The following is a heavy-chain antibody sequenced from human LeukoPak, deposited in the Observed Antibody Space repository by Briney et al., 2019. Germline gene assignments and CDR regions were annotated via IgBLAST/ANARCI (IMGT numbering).Heavy chain of an antibody. Sequence: RASVKVSCKASGYTFTGYFMHWVRQAPGQGLEWMGWINPNSGGTNYAQKFQGRVTMTRDTSISTAYMELSRLRSDDTAVYYCARTPVGTMVRRGLYYYGMDVWGQGTTVTVSS. J-gene: IGHJ6*02. V-gene: IGHV1-2*02. D-gene: IGHD3-10*01. CDR2: INPNSGGT. CDR3: ARTPVGTMVRRGLYYYGMDV. CDR1: GYTFTGYF.